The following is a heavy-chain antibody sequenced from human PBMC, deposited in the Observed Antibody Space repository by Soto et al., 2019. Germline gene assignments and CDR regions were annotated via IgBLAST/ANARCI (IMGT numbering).Heavy chain of an antibody. CDR3: ARGGRGGFDY. V-gene: IGHV3-74*01. J-gene: IGHJ4*02. CDR1: GFTFTTYY. CDR2: ISGDGSST. Sequence: EVHLVESGGGLVQPGGSLRLSCAASGFTFTTYYMHWVRQAPGKGLVWVSRISGDGSSTDYADSVKGRFTPSRDNARKTLSLQMSSLRVEDTAVYYCARGGRGGFDYWGQGVLVTVSS. D-gene: IGHD3-16*01.